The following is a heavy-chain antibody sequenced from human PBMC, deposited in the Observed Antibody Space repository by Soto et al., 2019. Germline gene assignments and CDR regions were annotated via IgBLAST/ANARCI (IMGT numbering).Heavy chain of an antibody. CDR1: GFTFSSYS. CDR2: ISTSSSYI. CDR3: ARDSLAFLTGYYTALWYFDH. J-gene: IGHJ4*02. V-gene: IGHV3-21*01. Sequence: GGSLRLSCAASGFTFSSYSMNWVRQAPGKGLEWVSSISTSSSYIHYADSVKGRFTISRDNAKNSLYLQMNSLSPEDTAVYYCARDSLAFLTGYYTALWYFDHWGQGTVVTVSS. D-gene: IGHD3-9*01.